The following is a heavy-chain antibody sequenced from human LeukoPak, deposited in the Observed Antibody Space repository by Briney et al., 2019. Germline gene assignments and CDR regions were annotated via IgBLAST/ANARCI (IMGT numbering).Heavy chain of an antibody. V-gene: IGHV3-64*01. J-gene: IGHJ4*02. CDR3: ARVRSGYFRAPDFDS. Sequence: GGSLRLSCAASGFTFTTYAMHWVRQAPGKGLEYVSSISNDGDNTYYANSVRGRFTISRDNSKNTLYLQLGSLRAEDMAVYYCARVRSGYFRAPDFDSWGQGTLVTVSS. CDR1: GFTFTTYA. CDR2: ISNDGDNT. D-gene: IGHD3-22*01.